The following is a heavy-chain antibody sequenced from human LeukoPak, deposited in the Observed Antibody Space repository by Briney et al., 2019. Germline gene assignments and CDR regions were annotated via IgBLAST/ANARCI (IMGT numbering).Heavy chain of an antibody. CDR3: AGERGEEYSSGWYKTNFFDN. Sequence: SETLSLTCTVSGDSFSSVADYWAWIRQPPGKGLEWIASGDYSGGTYYNPSLESRVAISADMSKNQISLKLTSVTGADTAVYYCAGERGEEYSSGWYKTNFFDNWGQGIRVTVSS. J-gene: IGHJ4*02. CDR2: GDYSGGT. CDR1: GDSFSSVADY. D-gene: IGHD6-19*01. V-gene: IGHV4-39*07.